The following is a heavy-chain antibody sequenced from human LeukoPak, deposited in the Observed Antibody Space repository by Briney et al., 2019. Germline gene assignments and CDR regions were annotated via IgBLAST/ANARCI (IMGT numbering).Heavy chain of an antibody. J-gene: IGHJ4*02. CDR1: GYSFTSYY. D-gene: IGHD3-22*01. V-gene: IGHV1-46*01. CDR2: INPSGGST. Sequence: ASVKVSCKASGYSFTSYYMHWVRQAPGQGLGWMGIINPSGGSTSYAQKFQGRVTMTRDTSTNTVYMELSSLRSDDTAVYYCAREGHSSGYYPYFDYWGQGTLVTVSS. CDR3: AREGHSSGYYPYFDY.